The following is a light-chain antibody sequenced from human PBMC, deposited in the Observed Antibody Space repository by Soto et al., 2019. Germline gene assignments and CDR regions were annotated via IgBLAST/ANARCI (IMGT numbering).Light chain of an antibody. CDR1: SSNIGSNY. CDR2: RNN. CDR3: AAWDDSLSTYV. Sequence: QSVLTQPPSASGTPGQRVTISCSVSSSNIGSNYVYWYQQLPGTAPKLLISRNNQRPSGVPDRFSGSKSGTSASLAISGLRSEDEADYYCAAWDDSLSTYVFGTGTKVTVL. J-gene: IGLJ1*01. V-gene: IGLV1-47*01.